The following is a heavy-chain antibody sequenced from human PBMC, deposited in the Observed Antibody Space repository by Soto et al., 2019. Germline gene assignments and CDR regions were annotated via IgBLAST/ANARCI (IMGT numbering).Heavy chain of an antibody. D-gene: IGHD3-16*02. CDR3: ARQFGELSFVDAFDI. V-gene: IGHV4-39*01. CDR1: GGSISSSSYY. CDR2: IYYSGST. Sequence: QLQLQESGPGLVKPSETLSLTCTVSGGSISSSSYYWGWIRQPPGKGLEWIGSIYYSGSTYYNPSLKSRVTISVDTSKTQFSLTLCSVTVADTAVYYCARQFGELSFVDAFDICAHGTMVTVSS. J-gene: IGHJ3*02.